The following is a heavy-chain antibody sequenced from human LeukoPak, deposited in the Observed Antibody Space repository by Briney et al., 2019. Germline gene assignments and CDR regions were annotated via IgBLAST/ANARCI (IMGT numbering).Heavy chain of an antibody. D-gene: IGHD3-16*01. J-gene: IGHJ4*02. CDR2: INSDESST. V-gene: IGHV3-74*01. Sequence: GGSLRLSCAASGFTFSSYWMHWVRQAPGKGLVWVSRINSDESSTTYADSVKGRFTISRDNAKNTLYLQMNSLRAEDTAVYYCARVKGEMNFDYWRQGTLVTVSS. CDR3: ARVKGEMNFDY. CDR1: GFTFSSYW.